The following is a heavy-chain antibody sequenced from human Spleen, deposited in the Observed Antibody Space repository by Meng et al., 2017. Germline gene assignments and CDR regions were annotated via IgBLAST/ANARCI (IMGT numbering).Heavy chain of an antibody. J-gene: IGHJ1*01. V-gene: IGHV3-7*01. Sequence: GESLQISCAASGFTFSSYWMSWVRQAPGKGLEWVANIKQDGSEKYYVDSVKGRFTISRDNAKNSLYLQMNSLRAEDTAVYYCARDRGLLWFGELSFQHRGQGTLVTVSS. D-gene: IGHD3-10*01. CDR2: IKQDGSEK. CDR3: ARDRGLLWFGELSFQH. CDR1: GFTFSSYW.